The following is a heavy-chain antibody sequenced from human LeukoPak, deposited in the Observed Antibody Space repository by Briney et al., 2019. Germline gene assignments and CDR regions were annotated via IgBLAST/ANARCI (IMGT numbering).Heavy chain of an antibody. CDR2: ISAYNGNT. CDR3: ARGWSSSWYGVENYYYYMDV. J-gene: IGHJ6*03. V-gene: IGHV1-18*04. Sequence: GASVKVSCKAFGYTFTSNYMHWVRQAPGQGLEWMGWISAYNGNTNYAQKLQGRVTMTTDTSTSTAYMELRSLRSDDTAVYYCARGWSSSWYGVENYYYYMDVWGKGTTVTVSS. CDR1: GYTFTSNY. D-gene: IGHD6-13*01.